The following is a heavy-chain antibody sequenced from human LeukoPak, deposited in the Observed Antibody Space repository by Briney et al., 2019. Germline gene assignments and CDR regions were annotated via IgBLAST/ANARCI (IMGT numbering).Heavy chain of an antibody. CDR1: GFTVSSNS. Sequence: GGSLRLSCTVSGFTVSSNSMSWVRQAPGKGLEWASFIYSDNTHYSDSVKGRFTISRDNSKNTLYLQMNSLRAEDTAVYYCARSGGYSYGYWGGVDYWGQGTLVTVSS. CDR3: ARSGGYSYGYWGGVDY. CDR2: IYSDNT. V-gene: IGHV3-53*01. D-gene: IGHD5-18*01. J-gene: IGHJ4*02.